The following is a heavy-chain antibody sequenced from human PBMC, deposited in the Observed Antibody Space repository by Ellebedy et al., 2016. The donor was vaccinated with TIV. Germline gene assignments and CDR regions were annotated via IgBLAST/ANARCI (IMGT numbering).Heavy chain of an antibody. CDR2: IYYSGST. J-gene: IGHJ6*02. CDR1: GGSISSGGYS. V-gene: IGHV4-61*08. CDR3: ARGAAMVSYYYYGMDV. Sequence: SETLSLXXAVSGGSISSGGYSWSWIRQPPGKGLEWIGYIYYSGSTNYNPSLKSRVTISVDTSKNQFSLKLSSVTAADTAVYYCARGAAMVSYYYYGMDVWGQGTTVTVSS. D-gene: IGHD5-18*01.